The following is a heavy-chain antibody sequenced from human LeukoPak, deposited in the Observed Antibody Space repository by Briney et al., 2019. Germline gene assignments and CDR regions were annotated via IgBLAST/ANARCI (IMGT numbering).Heavy chain of an antibody. CDR3: ARDVWFGDYPPGY. CDR2: INPNSGGT. D-gene: IGHD3-10*01. CDR1: GYTFTGYY. J-gene: IGHJ4*02. V-gene: IGHV1-2*02. Sequence: ASVKVPCKASGYTFTGYYLHWVRQAPGQGLEWMGWINPNSGGTNYAQKFQGRVTMTRDTSISTAYMELSRLGFDDTAVYYCARDVWFGDYPPGYWGQGTLVTVSS.